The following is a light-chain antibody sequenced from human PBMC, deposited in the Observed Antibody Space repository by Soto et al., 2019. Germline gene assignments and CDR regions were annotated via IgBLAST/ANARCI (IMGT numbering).Light chain of an antibody. Sequence: QSALTQPRSVSGSPGQSVTISCTGTSRDVGCYNYVSWYQQHPGKAPKLMIYDVSKRPSGVPDRFSGSKSGNTASLTISGLQAEDEADYYCCSYAGSYTFGVVFGGGTKLTVL. V-gene: IGLV2-11*01. CDR3: CSYAGSYTFGVV. J-gene: IGLJ2*01. CDR1: SRDVGCYNY. CDR2: DVS.